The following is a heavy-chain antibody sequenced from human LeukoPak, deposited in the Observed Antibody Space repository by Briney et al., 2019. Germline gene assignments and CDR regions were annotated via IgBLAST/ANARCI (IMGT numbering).Heavy chain of an antibody. CDR3: AKDSIDVIAVYYFDH. D-gene: IGHD2-21*01. CDR2: ISGSGGGA. J-gene: IGHJ4*02. V-gene: IGHV3-23*01. CDR1: GFTFNNYV. Sequence: GESLKISCAASGFTFNNYVMSWVRQSPGKGLEWVSAISGSGGGAYYANSVKGRFTISRDNSKNTLYLQMNSLRAEDTAVYYCAKDSIDVIAVYYFDHWGQGTLVTVSS.